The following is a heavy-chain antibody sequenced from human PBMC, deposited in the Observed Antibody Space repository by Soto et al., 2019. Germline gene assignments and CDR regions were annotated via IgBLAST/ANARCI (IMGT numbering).Heavy chain of an antibody. J-gene: IGHJ3*01. Sequence: EVQLVESGGGLVQPGGSLRLSCAASGFTFSSYEMNWVRQAPGKGLEWVSYISSSGSTIYYADSVKGRFTISRDNAKNSLYLQMNSLRAEDTAVYYCARCYYDSSGYYYGAFYLWGQGTMVTVSS. V-gene: IGHV3-48*03. CDR1: GFTFSSYE. CDR3: ARCYYDSSGYYYGAFYL. D-gene: IGHD3-22*01. CDR2: ISSSGSTI.